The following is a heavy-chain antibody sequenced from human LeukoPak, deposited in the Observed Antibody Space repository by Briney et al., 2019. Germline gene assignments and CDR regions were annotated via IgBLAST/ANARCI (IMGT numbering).Heavy chain of an antibody. D-gene: IGHD6-13*01. Sequence: GGSLRLSCAASGFTFSSYGMHWVRLAPGKGLEWVAFIRYDGSNKYYADSVKGRFTISRDNSKNTLYLQMNSLRAEDTAVYYCAKDITTKVIAAGGYWGQGTLVTVSS. CDR2: IRYDGSNK. V-gene: IGHV3-30*02. J-gene: IGHJ4*02. CDR3: AKDITTKVIAAGGY. CDR1: GFTFSSYG.